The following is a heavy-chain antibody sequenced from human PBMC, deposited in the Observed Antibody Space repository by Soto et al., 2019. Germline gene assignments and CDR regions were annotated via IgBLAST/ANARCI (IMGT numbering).Heavy chain of an antibody. CDR3: ARVGVRSGGTCYPLDY. CDR2: TRNKGNSYTT. V-gene: IGHV3-72*01. Sequence: EVQLVESGGGLVQPGGSLRLSCAASGFTFSDHYMDWVRQAPGKGLEWVGRTRNKGNSYTTEYAASVKGRFTISRDDSKNSLYLQMSSLKTEDTAVYYCARVGVRSGGTCYPLDYWGQGTLVTVSS. D-gene: IGHD2-15*01. CDR1: GFTFSDHY. J-gene: IGHJ4*02.